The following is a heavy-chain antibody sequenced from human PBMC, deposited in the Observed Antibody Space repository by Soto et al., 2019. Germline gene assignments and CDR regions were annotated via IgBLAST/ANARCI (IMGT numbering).Heavy chain of an antibody. CDR3: ARIKWGLDYYSGMDV. CDR1: GYTFSDYF. CDR2: INPKTAAT. J-gene: IGHJ6*02. D-gene: IGHD1-26*01. Sequence: QVQLVQSGAEARKSGASVKVSCKASGYTFSDYFIQWLRQAPGQGLEWVAWINPKTAATNYAKKFQDRVTVTSDTSFSTAYLELTRLRPDDTALYYCARIKWGLDYYSGMDVWGQGTAVSVSS. V-gene: IGHV1-2*02.